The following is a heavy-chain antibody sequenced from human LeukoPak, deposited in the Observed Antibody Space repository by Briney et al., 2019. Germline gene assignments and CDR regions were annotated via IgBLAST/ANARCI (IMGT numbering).Heavy chain of an antibody. V-gene: IGHV3-15*01. CDR1: VLIYSKAC. CDR3: ATDNGYTAFDF. D-gene: IGHD2-2*02. Sequence: PGGSLRLSCVASVLIYSKACMTWARQAPGKGLEWVGRSKGESDGGTTDYAAPVRGRFTISRDASKNTLYLHINSLKTEDTAVYYCATDNGYTAFDFWCQGTMVTVSS. CDR2: SKGESDGGTT. J-gene: IGHJ3*01.